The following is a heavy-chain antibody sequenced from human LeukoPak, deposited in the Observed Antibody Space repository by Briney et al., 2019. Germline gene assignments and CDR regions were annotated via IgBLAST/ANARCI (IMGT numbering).Heavy chain of an antibody. D-gene: IGHD3-10*01. CDR1: GYTLTELS. Sequence: GASVKVSCKVSGYTLTELSMHWVRQAPGQGLEWMGWINPNNGGTKYAQKFQGRVTMTSDTSISTAYMELGRLTSDDTAVYYCASPDYYGPGSYKFDPWGQGTLVTVSS. CDR3: ASPDYYGPGSYKFDP. V-gene: IGHV1-2*02. CDR2: INPNNGGT. J-gene: IGHJ5*02.